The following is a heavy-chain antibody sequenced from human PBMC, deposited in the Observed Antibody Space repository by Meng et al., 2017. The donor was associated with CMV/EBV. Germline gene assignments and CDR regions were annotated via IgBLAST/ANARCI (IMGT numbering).Heavy chain of an antibody. CDR2: ISSSSYI. Sequence: GESLKISCAASGFTFSSYSMNWVRQAPGKGLEWVSSISSSSYIYYADSVKGRFTISRDNAKNSLYLQMNSLRAEETAVYYCARDRAAPGWFDPWGQGTLVTVSS. V-gene: IGHV3-21*01. CDR3: ARDRAAPGWFDP. J-gene: IGHJ5*02. D-gene: IGHD6-13*01. CDR1: GFTFSSYS.